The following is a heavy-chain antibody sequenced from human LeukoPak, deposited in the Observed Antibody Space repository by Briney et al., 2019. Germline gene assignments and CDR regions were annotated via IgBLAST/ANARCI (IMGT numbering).Heavy chain of an antibody. CDR3: ARDRGRSSGWPQFDC. D-gene: IGHD6-19*01. J-gene: IGHJ4*02. V-gene: IGHV4-4*07. CDR2: IYTSGST. Sequence: SETLSLTCTVSGGSISSYYWSWIRQPAGKGLEWIGRIYTSGSTNYNPSLKSRVTMSEDTSKNQFSLDLSSVTAADTAVYYCARDRGRSSGWPQFDCWGQGTLVTVSS. CDR1: GGSISSYY.